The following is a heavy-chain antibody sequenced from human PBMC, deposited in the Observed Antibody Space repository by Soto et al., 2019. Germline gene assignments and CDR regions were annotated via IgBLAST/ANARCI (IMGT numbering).Heavy chain of an antibody. Sequence: EVQLVESGGGLVQPGGSLRLSCVGSGFSFNEYEINWVRQAPGKGLEWISYINSGGSLIYYAASVKGRFTISRDNYKDSGYLQMNSLRADDTALYYCARETSYGQSATIVGEFWGQGTLVTVSS. V-gene: IGHV3-48*03. CDR3: ARETSYGQSATIVGEF. CDR1: GFSFNEYE. CDR2: INSGGSLI. D-gene: IGHD3-10*01. J-gene: IGHJ4*02.